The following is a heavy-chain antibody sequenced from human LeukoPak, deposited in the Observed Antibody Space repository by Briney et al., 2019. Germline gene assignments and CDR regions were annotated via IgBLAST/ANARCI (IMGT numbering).Heavy chain of an antibody. V-gene: IGHV3-23*01. CDR2: ISPNGVIT. Sequence: GGSLRLSCAASGFTFSSHGMNWVRQAPGKGLEWVSGISPNGVITYYADSVKGRFTISRDNSKGTVYLQMNSLRPEDTAVYYCAKDDAWLQFGDWGRGTLVTVSS. J-gene: IGHJ4*02. CDR3: AKDDAWLQFGD. CDR1: GFTFSSHG. D-gene: IGHD5-24*01.